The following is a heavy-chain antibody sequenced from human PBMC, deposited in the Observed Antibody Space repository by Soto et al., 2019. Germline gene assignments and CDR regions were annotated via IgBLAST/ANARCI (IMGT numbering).Heavy chain of an antibody. Sequence: QVQLQQSGPGLVKPSQTLSLICAISGDSVSSKTATWNWIRQSPSRGLEWLGRTYYTSKWYSDYAVSVTSRVVITPYASKIQLSLQLNSVTPDAAAVYFCARDGSGFHWYFDLWGRGTLVTVSS. D-gene: IGHD6-19*01. CDR3: ARDGSGFHWYFDL. CDR2: TYYTSKWYS. J-gene: IGHJ2*01. CDR1: GDSVSSKTAT. V-gene: IGHV6-1*01.